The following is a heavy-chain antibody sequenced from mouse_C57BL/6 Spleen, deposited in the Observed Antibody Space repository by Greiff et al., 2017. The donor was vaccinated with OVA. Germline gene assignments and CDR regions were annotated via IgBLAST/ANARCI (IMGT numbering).Heavy chain of an antibody. CDR1: GFSLSTFGMG. D-gene: IGHD3-3*01. Sequence: QVTLNVSGPGILQPSQTLSLTCSFSGFSLSTFGMGVGWIRQPSGKGLEWLAHIWWDDDKYYNPALKSRRTISTDTSKNQVFLKIANVDTADTATYYCARISRAVHYYAMDYWGQGTSVTVSS. CDR2: IWWDDDK. J-gene: IGHJ4*01. V-gene: IGHV8-8*01. CDR3: ARISRAVHYYAMDY.